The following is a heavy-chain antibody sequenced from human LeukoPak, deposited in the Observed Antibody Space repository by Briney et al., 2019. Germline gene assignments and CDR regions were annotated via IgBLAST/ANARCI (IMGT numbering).Heavy chain of an antibody. V-gene: IGHV3-30*18. Sequence: GGSLRLSCAASGFTFSSYGMHWVRQAPGKGLEWVAVISYDGSNKYYADSVKGRFTISRDNSKNTLYPQMNSLRAEDTAVYYCAKPSDVWGKGTTVTVSS. CDR2: ISYDGSNK. J-gene: IGHJ6*04. CDR1: GFTFSSYG. CDR3: AKPSDV.